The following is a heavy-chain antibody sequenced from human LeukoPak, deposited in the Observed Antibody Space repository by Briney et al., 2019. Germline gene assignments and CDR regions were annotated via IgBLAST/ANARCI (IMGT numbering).Heavy chain of an antibody. CDR1: GFTFSGSP. D-gene: IGHD2-21*02. CDR3: STHVVTTPDYFDH. V-gene: IGHV3-73*01. CDR2: IRSKADTYAT. J-gene: IGHJ4*02. Sequence: GGSLKLSCAASGFTFSGSPIYWVRQASGKGLEWIGRIRSKADTYATAYAASVKGRFTISRDDSKNTAYLQMNSLKTEDTAVYYCSTHVVTTPDYFDHWGQGTLVTVSS.